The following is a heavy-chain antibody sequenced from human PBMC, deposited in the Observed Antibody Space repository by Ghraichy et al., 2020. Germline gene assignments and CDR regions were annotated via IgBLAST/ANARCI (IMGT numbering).Heavy chain of an antibody. D-gene: IGHD2-2*01. Sequence: SETLSLTCTVSGGSISSYYWSWIRQPPGKGLEWIGYIYYSGSTNYNPSLKSRVTISVDTSKNQFSLKLSSVTAADTAVYYCARGTPGSQLLAFYYYYYGMDVWGQGTTVTVSS. V-gene: IGHV4-59*01. CDR2: IYYSGST. CDR1: GGSISSYY. CDR3: ARGTPGSQLLAFYYYYYGMDV. J-gene: IGHJ6*02.